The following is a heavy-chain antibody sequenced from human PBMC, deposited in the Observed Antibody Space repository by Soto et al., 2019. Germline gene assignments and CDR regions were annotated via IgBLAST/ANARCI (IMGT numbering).Heavy chain of an antibody. CDR2: VDDSYTTT. CDR1: GFTFSNYA. V-gene: IGHV3-23*05. Sequence: GGSLRLSCAASGFTFSNYAMSWVRQAPGKGLEWVSSVDDSYTTTYYADSVKGRFTISRDNSKNTLYLQMYSLRAEDTAIYYCARNWDSSGHRIYWGQGTLVTVSS. CDR3: ARNWDSSGHRIY. J-gene: IGHJ4*02. D-gene: IGHD3-22*01.